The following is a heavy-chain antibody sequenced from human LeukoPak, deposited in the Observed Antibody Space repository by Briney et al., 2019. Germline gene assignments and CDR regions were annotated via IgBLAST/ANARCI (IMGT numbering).Heavy chain of an antibody. J-gene: IGHJ6*03. V-gene: IGHV1-2*02. D-gene: IGHD3-3*01. CDR1: GYTFTGYY. CDR2: ISPNSGGT. Sequence: ASVKVSCKASGYTFTGYYMHWVRQAPGQGLEWMGWISPNSGGTNYAQKFQGRVTITRDTAISTGYMELSRLRSDDTAVYYCRILEWSNVYYREVWGKGTRVTVSS. CDR3: RILEWSNVYYREV.